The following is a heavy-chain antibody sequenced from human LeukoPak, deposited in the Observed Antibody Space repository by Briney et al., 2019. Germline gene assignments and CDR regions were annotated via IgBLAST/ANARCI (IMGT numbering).Heavy chain of an antibody. CDR1: GFTFSSYA. D-gene: IGHD2-15*01. CDR2: ISGTGSST. CDR3: AKMKQEYWSGHPDAFDV. V-gene: IGHV3-23*01. Sequence: GGSPRLSCAAFGFTFSSYAMSWVRQAPGKGLEWVSVISGTGSSTYYGDSVKGRFTISRDNSRTTLYLQMNSLRAEDTAVYYCAKMKQEYWSGHPDAFDVWGQGTMVSVSS. J-gene: IGHJ3*01.